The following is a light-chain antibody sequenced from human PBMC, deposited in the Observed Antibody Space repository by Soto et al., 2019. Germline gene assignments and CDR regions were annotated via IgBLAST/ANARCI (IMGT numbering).Light chain of an antibody. CDR3: QQYNSWPLT. V-gene: IGKV3-15*01. Sequence: ETVMTQSPATLSMSPGERATLSCRASQSLNSDLAWYQQKPGQAPRLLIYGASTRATGIPGRFSGSGSGTDFTLTISSLKSEDFAVYYCQQYNSWPLTFGGGTKVDIK. CDR1: QSLNSD. CDR2: GAS. J-gene: IGKJ4*01.